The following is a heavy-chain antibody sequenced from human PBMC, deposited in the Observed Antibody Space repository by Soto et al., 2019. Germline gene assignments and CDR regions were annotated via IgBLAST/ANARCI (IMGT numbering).Heavy chain of an antibody. CDR3: ARVFGVAGTDVRHFDY. D-gene: IGHD6-19*01. CDR1: GGTFSSYA. Sequence: QVQLVQSGAEVKKPGSSVKVSCKASGGTFSSYAISWVRQAPGQGLEWMGGIIPIFGTANYTQKFQGRVTMTADESTSTACMELSSLRSEDTAGYYCARVFGVAGTDVRHFDYWGQGTLVTVSS. J-gene: IGHJ4*02. V-gene: IGHV1-69*01. CDR2: IIPIFGTA.